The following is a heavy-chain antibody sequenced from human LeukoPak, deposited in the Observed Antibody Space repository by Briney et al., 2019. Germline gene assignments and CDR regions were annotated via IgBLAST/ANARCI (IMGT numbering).Heavy chain of an antibody. CDR1: GGSISSSSYY. Sequence: PSETLSLTCTVSGGSISSSSYYWGWIRQPQGKGLEWIESIYYSGSTYYNPSLKSRVTISVDTSKNQFSLKLSSVTAADTAVYYCARDIAVTILDVWGKGTTVTVSS. D-gene: IGHD4-11*01. J-gene: IGHJ6*04. V-gene: IGHV4-39*07. CDR2: IYYSGST. CDR3: ARDIAVTILDV.